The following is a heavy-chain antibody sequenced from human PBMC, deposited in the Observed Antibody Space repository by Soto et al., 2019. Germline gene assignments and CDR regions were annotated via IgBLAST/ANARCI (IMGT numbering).Heavy chain of an antibody. J-gene: IGHJ4*02. D-gene: IGHD1-26*01. Sequence: QVQLVESGGGVVQPGRSLRLSCAASGFTFSSYAMHWVRQAPGKGLEWVAVISYDGSNKYYADSVKGRFTISRDNSKNPLYLQMNSLRAEDTAVYYCASGVGATTTFDYWGQGTLVTVSS. CDR1: GFTFSSYA. CDR2: ISYDGSNK. V-gene: IGHV3-30-3*01. CDR3: ASGVGATTTFDY.